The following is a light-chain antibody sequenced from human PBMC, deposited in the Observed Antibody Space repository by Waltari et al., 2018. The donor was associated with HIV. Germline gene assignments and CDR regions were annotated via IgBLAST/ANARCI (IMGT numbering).Light chain of an antibody. Sequence: QSVLTQPPSLPGAPGQRVTIPSTGTSYNLAPGHAVHWYQQFPGSVPRLLIYDNTNRPSGVPDRFAGSKSGTSASLAISGLQAEDEADYYCQSYDSSLKVIFGGGTKVTVL. CDR1: SYNLAPGHA. CDR3: QSYDSSLKVI. J-gene: IGLJ2*01. CDR2: DNT. V-gene: IGLV1-40*01.